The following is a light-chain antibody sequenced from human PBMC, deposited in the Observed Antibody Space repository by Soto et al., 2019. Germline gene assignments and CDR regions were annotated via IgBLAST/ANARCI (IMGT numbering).Light chain of an antibody. CDR1: SSNIGNNY. J-gene: IGLJ2*01. V-gene: IGLV1-51*01. CDR2: DNN. Sequence: QPALTQPPSVSAAPGQKVTIAGSGSSSNIGNNYVSWYQQLPGTAPKLLIYDNNKRPSGIPDRFSGSKSGTSATLGITGLQTGDEADYYCGTWDSSLSAGDVVFGGGTKLTVL. CDR3: GTWDSSLSAGDVV.